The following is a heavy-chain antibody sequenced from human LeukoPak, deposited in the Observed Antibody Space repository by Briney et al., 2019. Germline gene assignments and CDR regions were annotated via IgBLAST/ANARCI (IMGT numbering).Heavy chain of an antibody. CDR3: ARSLGYCSGGSCYPFDY. CDR2: ISSSSSYI. J-gene: IGHJ4*02. V-gene: IGHV3-21*01. CDR1: GFTFSGYS. Sequence: PGGSLRLSCAASGFTFSGYSMNWVRQAPGKGLEWVSSISSSSSYIYYADSVKGRFTISRDNAKNSLYLQMNSLRVEDTAIYYCARSLGYCSGGSCYPFDYWGQGTLVTVSS. D-gene: IGHD2-15*01.